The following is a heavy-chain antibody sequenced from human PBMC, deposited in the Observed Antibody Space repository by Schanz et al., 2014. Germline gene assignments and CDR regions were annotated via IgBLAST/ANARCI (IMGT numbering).Heavy chain of an antibody. CDR3: ATDHIAAAGSQYFYYYGMGV. D-gene: IGHD6-13*01. Sequence: QVQLVQSGSELKKPGASVKVSCKASRYPFTAYYMHWVRQAPGQGLEWMGGFDPEDVETIYAQKFQGRVTMTEDTSTDTAYMELSSLRSEDTAVYYCATDHIAAAGSQYFYYYGMGVWGQGTTVTVSS. J-gene: IGHJ6*02. CDR2: FDPEDVET. V-gene: IGHV1-24*01. CDR1: RYPFTAYY.